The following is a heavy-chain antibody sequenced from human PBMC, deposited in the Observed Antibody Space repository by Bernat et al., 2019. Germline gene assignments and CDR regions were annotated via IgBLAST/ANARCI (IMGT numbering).Heavy chain of an antibody. CDR3: ANLPVGTTGTNFDY. CDR1: GFTFSSYS. J-gene: IGHJ4*02. V-gene: IGHV3-21*01. Sequence: EVQLVESGGGLVKPGGSLRLSCAPSGFTFSSYSMNWVRQAPGKGLEWVSSISSSSSYIYYADSVKGRFTISRDNAKNSLYLQMNSLRAEDTAVYYCANLPVGTTGTNFDYWGQGTLVTVSS. CDR2: ISSSSSYI. D-gene: IGHD1-1*01.